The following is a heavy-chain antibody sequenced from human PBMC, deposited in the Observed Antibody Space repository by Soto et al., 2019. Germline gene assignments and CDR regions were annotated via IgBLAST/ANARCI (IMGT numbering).Heavy chain of an antibody. D-gene: IGHD2-8*01. J-gene: IGHJ3*02. CDR2: INSDGSST. CDR1: GFTVSSYW. Sequence: GGSLRLSCAASGFTVSSYWMHWVRQAPGKGLVWVSRINSDGSSTSYADSVKGRFTISRDNAKNTLYLQMNSLRAEDTAVYYCAKSIVLMVYAIGIRSSDAFDIWGQGTMVTVSS. CDR3: AKSIVLMVYAIGIRSSDAFDI. V-gene: IGHV3-74*01.